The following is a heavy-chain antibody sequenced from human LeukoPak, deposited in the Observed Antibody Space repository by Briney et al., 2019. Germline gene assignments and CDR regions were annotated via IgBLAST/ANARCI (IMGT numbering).Heavy chain of an antibody. V-gene: IGHV4-4*02. D-gene: IGHD6-6*01. CDR1: GFIFGDDW. CDR3: ARDVGARLSGY. Sequence: GSLRLSCAASGFIFGDDWMSWVRQPPGKGLEWIGEMYHTGSTNYNPSLKSRVTLSVDKPKNQFSLKLNSVTAADTATYYCARDVGARLSGYWGQGILVTVSS. CDR2: MYHTGST. J-gene: IGHJ4*02.